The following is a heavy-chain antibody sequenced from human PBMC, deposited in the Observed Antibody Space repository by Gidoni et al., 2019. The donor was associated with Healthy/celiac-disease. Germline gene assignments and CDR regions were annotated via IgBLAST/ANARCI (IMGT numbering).Heavy chain of an antibody. CDR3: ARVDYYDSSGYYYYYGMDV. V-gene: IGHV1-69*02. CDR2: IIPILGIA. Sequence: QVQLVQSGAAVKKPGSSVKVSCKASGGTFSSYTISWVRQAPGQGLEWMGRIIPILGIANYAQKFQGRVTITADKSTSTAYMELSSLRSEDTAVYYCARVDYYDSSGYYYYYGMDVWGQGTTVTVSS. CDR1: GGTFSSYT. D-gene: IGHD3-22*01. J-gene: IGHJ6*02.